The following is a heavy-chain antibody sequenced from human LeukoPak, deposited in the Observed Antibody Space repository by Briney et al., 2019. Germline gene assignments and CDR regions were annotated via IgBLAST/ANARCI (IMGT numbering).Heavy chain of an antibody. CDR2: IWYDGSVQ. J-gene: IGHJ6*02. D-gene: IGHD3-10*01. V-gene: IGHV3-33*01. Sequence: GGSLRLSCAASGFTLSIYGMHWVRQAPGKGLEWVAVIWYDGSVQYYADSVKGRFTISRDNSKNTLDLQMNSLRAEDTAVYYCARDLGVRGVLIPDVWGQGTTVTVSS. CDR1: GFTLSIYG. CDR3: ARDLGVRGVLIPDV.